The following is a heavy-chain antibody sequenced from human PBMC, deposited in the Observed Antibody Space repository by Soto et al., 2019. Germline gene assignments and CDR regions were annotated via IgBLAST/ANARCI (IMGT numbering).Heavy chain of an antibody. J-gene: IGHJ3*02. V-gene: IGHV4-4*02. CDR2: IYNRGSI. CDR3: ARLADI. CDR1: GVSISSSNW. D-gene: IGHD6-6*01. Sequence: QVQLQESGPGLVKPSGTLSLTCAVSGVSISSSNWWSWVRQPPGKGLEWLGEIYNRGSINYNPSLKSRVTLSVVKSKNQFSRKLSSVTAADTAVYYCARLADIWGQGKMVTVSS.